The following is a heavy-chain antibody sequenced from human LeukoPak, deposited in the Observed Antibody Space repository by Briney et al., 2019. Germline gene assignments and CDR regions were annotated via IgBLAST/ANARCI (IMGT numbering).Heavy chain of an antibody. D-gene: IGHD3-3*01. CDR3: ARVPYYDFWSGPRAPHFDY. CDR1: GGSFSGYY. J-gene: IGHJ4*02. CDR2: INHSGST. V-gene: IGHV4-34*01. Sequence: PSETLSLTCAVYGGSFSGYYWSWIRQPPGKGLEWIGEINHSGSTNYNPSLKSRVTISVDTSKNQFSLKLSSVTAADTAVYYCARVPYYDFWSGPRAPHFDYWGQGTLVTASS.